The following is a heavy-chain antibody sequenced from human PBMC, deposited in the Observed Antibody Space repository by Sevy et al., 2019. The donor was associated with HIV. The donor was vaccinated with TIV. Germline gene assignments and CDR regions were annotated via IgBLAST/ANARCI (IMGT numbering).Heavy chain of an antibody. CDR1: GFTFDDYA. V-gene: IGHV3-9*01. J-gene: IGHJ4*02. CDR2: ISWNSVSI. D-gene: IGHD5-18*01. Sequence: GGSLRLSCAASGFTFDDYAMHWVRQAPGKGLEWVSGISWNSVSIGYADSVKGRFTISRNNAKNSLYLQMNSLRAEDTAVYYCVREGLGGFSYSLDCWGQGTLVTVSS. CDR3: VREGLGGFSYSLDC.